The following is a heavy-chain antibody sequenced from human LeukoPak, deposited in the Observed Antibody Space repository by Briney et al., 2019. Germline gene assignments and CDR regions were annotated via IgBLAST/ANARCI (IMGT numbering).Heavy chain of an antibody. V-gene: IGHV3-7*01. J-gene: IGHJ5*02. CDR1: GFTFSSYW. CDR3: ARGRSDPRYYGSGMDWFDP. CDR2: IKQDGSEK. D-gene: IGHD3-10*01. Sequence: GGSLRLSCAASGFTFSSYWMSWVRQAPGKGLEWVANIKQDGSEKYYVDSVKGRFTISRDNAKSSLYLQMNSLRAEDTAVYYCARGRSDPRYYGSGMDWFDPWGQGTLVTVSS.